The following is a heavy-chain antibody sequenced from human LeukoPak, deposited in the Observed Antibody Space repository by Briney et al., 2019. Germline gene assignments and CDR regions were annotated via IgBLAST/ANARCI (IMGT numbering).Heavy chain of an antibody. CDR1: GYSFTDYW. V-gene: IGHV5-51*01. CDR2: IYPGDSDT. Sequence: GASLQISCKGSGYSFTDYWIGWVRQLPGKGLEWMGIIYPGDSDTRYSPSFQGQVTISADKSFSTAYLQWSSLKASDTAMYYCARLYYHDSGDGMDVWGQGTTVTVSS. CDR3: ARLYYHDSGDGMDV. J-gene: IGHJ6*02. D-gene: IGHD3-22*01.